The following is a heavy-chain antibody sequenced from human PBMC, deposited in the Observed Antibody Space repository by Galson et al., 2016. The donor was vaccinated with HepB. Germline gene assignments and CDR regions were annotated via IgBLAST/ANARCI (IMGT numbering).Heavy chain of an antibody. CDR1: GFTFANFA. D-gene: IGHD1-14*01. CDR2: INTEENGGMA. J-gene: IGHJ4*02. V-gene: IGHV3-49*04. CDR3: TQNWNHADQS. Sequence: SLRLSCAASGFTFANFAMSWVRQAPGKGLEWVGFINTEENGGMAHYAASVRGRFTISRDDSKSIAYLQMNSLKTEDTAMYYGTQNWNHADQSWGQGTLVTVSS.